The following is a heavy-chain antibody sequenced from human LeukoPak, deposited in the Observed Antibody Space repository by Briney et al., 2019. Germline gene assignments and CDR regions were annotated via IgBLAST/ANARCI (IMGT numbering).Heavy chain of an antibody. Sequence: GASVKVSCKASGYTFTSYYMHWVRQAPGQGLEWMGIINPSGGSTSYAQKFQGRVTMTRDTSTSTVYMELSSLRSEDTAVYYCARALVGQAGPYYYYYYYMDVWGKGTTVTVSS. CDR2: INPSGGST. D-gene: IGHD3-10*01. J-gene: IGHJ6*03. V-gene: IGHV1-46*01. CDR3: ARALVGQAGPYYYYYYYMDV. CDR1: GYTFTSYY.